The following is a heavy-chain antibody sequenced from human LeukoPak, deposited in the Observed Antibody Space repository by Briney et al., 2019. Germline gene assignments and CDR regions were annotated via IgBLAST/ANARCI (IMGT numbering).Heavy chain of an antibody. Sequence: PGGSLRLSCAASGFTFGDYAMHWVRQAPGKGLEWVSGISWNSGSIGYADSVKGRFTISRDNAKNSLYLQMNSLRAEDTALYYCAKGAAGTDIYYFDYWGQGTLVTVSS. CDR3: AKGAAGTDIYYFDY. D-gene: IGHD6-13*01. J-gene: IGHJ4*02. CDR2: ISWNSGSI. V-gene: IGHV3-9*01. CDR1: GFTFGDYA.